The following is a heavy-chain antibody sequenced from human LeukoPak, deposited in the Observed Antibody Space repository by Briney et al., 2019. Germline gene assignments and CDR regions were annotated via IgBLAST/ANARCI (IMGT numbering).Heavy chain of an antibody. CDR2: IYTSGST. J-gene: IGHJ4*02. CDR3: ARDIKGDYDFWSGYYTNYFDY. Sequence: PSETLSLTCTVSGGSISSGSYYWSWIRQPAGKGLEWIGRIYTSGSTNYNPSLKSRVTISVDTSKNQFSLKLSSVTAADTAVYYCARDIKGDYDFWSGYYTNYFDYWGQGTLVTVSS. CDR1: GGSISSGSYY. D-gene: IGHD3-3*01. V-gene: IGHV4-61*02.